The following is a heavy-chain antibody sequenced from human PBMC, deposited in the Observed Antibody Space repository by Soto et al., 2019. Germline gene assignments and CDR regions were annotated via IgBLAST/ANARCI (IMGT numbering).Heavy chain of an antibody. CDR1: GDSVSSNSAA. CDR3: ARGDFIDI. V-gene: IGHV6-1*01. J-gene: IGHJ3*02. D-gene: IGHD3-3*01. CDR2: TYYRSKWKT. Sequence: SQTLSLTCAISGDSVSSNSAAWNWVRQSPSRGLEWLGRTYYRSKWKTDYAVSVRGRITINPDTSKNQFSLQLNSVTPGDTAVYYCARGDFIDIWGRGTMVTVSS.